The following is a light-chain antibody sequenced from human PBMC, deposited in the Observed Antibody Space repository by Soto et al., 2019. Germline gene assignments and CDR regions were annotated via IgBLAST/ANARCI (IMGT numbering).Light chain of an antibody. V-gene: IGLV1-40*01. CDR1: SSNIGAGYE. CDR2: GNN. J-gene: IGLJ1*01. Sequence: QSVLTQPPSVSGAPGQRVTISCTGSSSNIGAGYEVHWYQQLPGTAPKLLIYGNNNRPSGVPDRFSGSKSATSASLAITGLQAEDEADYYCQSYDSSLSALYAFGTGTKVTAL. CDR3: QSYDSSLSALYA.